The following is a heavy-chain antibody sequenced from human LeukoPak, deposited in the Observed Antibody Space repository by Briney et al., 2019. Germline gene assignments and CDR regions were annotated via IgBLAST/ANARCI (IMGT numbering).Heavy chain of an antibody. CDR1: GYTFTSYD. J-gene: IGHJ4*02. CDR2: MNPNSGNT. CDR3: ARAASQHSSSWDRY. V-gene: IGHV1-8*01. D-gene: IGHD6-13*01. Sequence: ASVKVSCKASGYTFTSYDINWVRQATGQGLEWMGWMNPNSGNTGYAQKFQGRVTMTRNTSISTAYMELSSLRSEDTAVYYCARAASQHSSSWDRYWGQGTLVTVSS.